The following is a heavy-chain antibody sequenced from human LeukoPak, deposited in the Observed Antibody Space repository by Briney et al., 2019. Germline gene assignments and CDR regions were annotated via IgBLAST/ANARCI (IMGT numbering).Heavy chain of an antibody. D-gene: IGHD6-19*01. Sequence: QPGGSLRLSCAGSRFTFIDDGVDVVRQAPGRGLQWVASIGPDGGDKKYADSVTGRFTISIDNSNNTLFLQMNSLRPQETAMYYFAKDNHQSSPVAAGFDYWGQGALVTVSS. CDR2: IGPDGGDK. CDR1: RFTFIDDG. CDR3: AKDNHQSSPVAAGFDY. V-gene: IGHV3-30*02. J-gene: IGHJ4*02.